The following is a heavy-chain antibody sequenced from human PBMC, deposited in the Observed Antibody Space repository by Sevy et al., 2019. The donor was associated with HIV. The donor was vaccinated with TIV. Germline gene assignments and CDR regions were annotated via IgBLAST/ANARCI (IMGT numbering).Heavy chain of an antibody. CDR3: AKTIDSGGGVVPAANYFYYGMDV. CDR2: INGKGRST. Sequence: GGSLRLSCAVSGFTFSGYAMNWVRQAPGKGLEWVSAINGKGRSTHYADSVEGRLTISRDNSKNTLYLQMNSLRAEDTAVYYCAKTIDSGGGVVPAANYFYYGMDVWGQGTTVTVSS. V-gene: IGHV3-23*01. CDR1: GFTFSGYA. D-gene: IGHD2-2*01. J-gene: IGHJ6*02.